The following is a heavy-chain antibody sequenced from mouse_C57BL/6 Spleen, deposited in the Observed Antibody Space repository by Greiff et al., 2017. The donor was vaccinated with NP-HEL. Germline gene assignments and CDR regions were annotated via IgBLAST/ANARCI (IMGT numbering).Heavy chain of an antibody. J-gene: IGHJ4*01. Sequence: VQLQESGPGMVKPSQSLSLSCTVTGYSITSGYDWHWIRHFPGNKLEWMGYISYSGSTNYNPSLKSRISITHDTSKNHFFLKLNSVTTEDTATDYCARGDWSYAMDYWGQGTSVTVSS. CDR2: ISYSGST. V-gene: IGHV3-1*01. CDR3: ARGDWSYAMDY. D-gene: IGHD3-3*01. CDR1: GYSITSGYD.